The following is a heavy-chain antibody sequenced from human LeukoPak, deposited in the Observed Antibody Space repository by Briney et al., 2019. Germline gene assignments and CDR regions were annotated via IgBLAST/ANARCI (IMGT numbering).Heavy chain of an antibody. CDR1: GFTFSSYA. V-gene: IGHV3-23*01. CDR3: AKGNWRAPPNDSSGYYSSDAFDI. J-gene: IGHJ3*02. D-gene: IGHD3-22*01. Sequence: PGGSLRLSCAASGFTFSSYAMSWVRQAPGKGLEWVSAISGSGGSTYYADSVKGRFTISRDNSKNTLYLQMNSLRAEDTAVYYCAKGNWRAPPNDSSGYYSSDAFDIWGQGTMVTVSS. CDR2: ISGSGGST.